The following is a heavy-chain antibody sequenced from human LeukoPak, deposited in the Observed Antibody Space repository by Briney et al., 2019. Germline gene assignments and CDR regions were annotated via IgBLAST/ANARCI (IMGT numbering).Heavy chain of an antibody. CDR1: GGSISSSSYY. Sequence: PSETLSLTCTVSGGSISSSSYYWGWIRQPPGKGLEWIGEINHSGSTNYNPSLKSRVTISVDTSKNQFSLKLSSVTAADTAVYYCARRGAAFSVLRYFDWSLRDDAFDIWGQGTMVTVSS. V-gene: IGHV4-39*07. CDR2: INHSGST. J-gene: IGHJ3*02. CDR3: ARRGAAFSVLRYFDWSLRDDAFDI. D-gene: IGHD3-9*01.